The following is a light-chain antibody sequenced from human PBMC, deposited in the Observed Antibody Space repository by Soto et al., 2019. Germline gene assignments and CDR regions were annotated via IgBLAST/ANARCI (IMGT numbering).Light chain of an antibody. CDR3: QQYGSSPLT. J-gene: IGKJ4*01. CDR1: QSVSSSY. CDR2: GAS. Sequence: EIVLTQSPGTLSLSPGERATLSCRASQSVSSSYLAWYQQKPGQAPRLLIYGASSRATGIPDRFSGSGSGTDLTRTISTLEPEDFAVYYCQQYGSSPLTFGGGTKVEIK. V-gene: IGKV3-20*01.